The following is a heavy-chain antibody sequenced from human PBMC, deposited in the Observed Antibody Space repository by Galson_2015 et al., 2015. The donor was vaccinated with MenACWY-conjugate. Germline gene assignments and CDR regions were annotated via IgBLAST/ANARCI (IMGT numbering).Heavy chain of an antibody. V-gene: IGHV3-74*01. J-gene: IGHJ4*02. CDR2: IKADGSFS. Sequence: SLRLAGAASGFTFNNYWMHWVRQPPGQGLEGISYIKADGSFSNYADSVKGRFTISTDNAKNMVYLQMDGLGDEDTAVYFCARDNNWSFDSWGQGTLVTVSS. CDR1: GFTFNNYW. D-gene: IGHD1-1*01. CDR3: ARDNNWSFDS.